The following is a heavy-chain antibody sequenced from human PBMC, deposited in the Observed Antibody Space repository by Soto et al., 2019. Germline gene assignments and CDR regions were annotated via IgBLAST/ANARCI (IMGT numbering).Heavy chain of an antibody. Sequence: SETLSLTCTVSGGSISNKYWAWIRQPPGKGLEGIGHIYYTGGTTYHPSLTSRVAISLDTSKNQFSLNLDSVTAADTAVYFCARDFAYFDSWGQGTLVTVSS. J-gene: IGHJ4*02. CDR2: IYYTGGT. V-gene: IGHV4-59*01. D-gene: IGHD3-3*01. CDR3: ARDFAYFDS. CDR1: GGSISNKY.